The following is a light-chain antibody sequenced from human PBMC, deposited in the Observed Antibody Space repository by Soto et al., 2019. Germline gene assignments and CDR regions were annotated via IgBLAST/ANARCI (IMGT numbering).Light chain of an antibody. CDR2: DVR. CDR1: SSDVGGYKY. J-gene: IGLJ2*01. Sequence: QSALTQPASVSGSPGQSITISCTGTSSDVGGYKYVSWYQQHPGKASKLMIYDVRNRPSGVSNRFSGSKSGNTASLTISGLQAEDEADYYCSSYTSSSTLVVFGGGTPVTVL. V-gene: IGLV2-14*01. CDR3: SSYTSSSTLVV.